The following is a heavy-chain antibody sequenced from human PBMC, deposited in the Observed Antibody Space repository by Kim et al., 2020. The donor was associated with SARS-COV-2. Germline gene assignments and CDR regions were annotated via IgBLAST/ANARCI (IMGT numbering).Heavy chain of an antibody. J-gene: IGHJ6*02. CDR1: GFTFSSYS. Sequence: GGSLRLSCAASGFTFSSYSMNWVRQAPGKGLEWVSSISSSSSYIYYADSVKGRFTISRDNAKNSLYLQMNSLRAEDTAVYYCARAGYYYDSSGYRYYYYGMDVWGQGTTVTVSS. CDR3: ARAGYYYDSSGYRYYYYGMDV. D-gene: IGHD3-22*01. CDR2: ISSSSSYI. V-gene: IGHV3-21*01.